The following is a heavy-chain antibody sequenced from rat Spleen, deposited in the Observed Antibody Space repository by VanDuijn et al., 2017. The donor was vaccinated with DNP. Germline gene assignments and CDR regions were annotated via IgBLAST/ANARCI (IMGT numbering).Heavy chain of an antibody. D-gene: IGHD3-1*01. V-gene: IGHV5S13*01. CDR3: ARSAAPVDY. Sequence: EVQLVESGGGSVQPGRSLKLSCAAAGVTFSDYSMAWVLQAPVKGLEWVASISPSGDGIYYRDSVRGRFTISRDNAKNTLYLQMDSLRSEDTATYYCARSAAPVDYWGQGVMVTVSS. CDR2: ISPSGDGI. CDR1: GVTFSDYS. J-gene: IGHJ2*01.